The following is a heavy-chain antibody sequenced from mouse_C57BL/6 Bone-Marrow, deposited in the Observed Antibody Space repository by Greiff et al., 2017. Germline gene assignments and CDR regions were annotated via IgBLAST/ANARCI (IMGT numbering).Heavy chain of an antibody. CDR3: ARTGTFDYAMDY. V-gene: IGHV1-55*01. Sequence: VQLQQPGAELVKPGASVKLSCKASGYTFTSYWITWVKQRPGQGLEWIGDIYPGHGCTNYNQKFKNKATLTVDPSSSTAYMQLNSLTSEDSAVYYCARTGTFDYAMDYWGQGTSVTVSS. J-gene: IGHJ4*01. CDR2: IYPGHGCT. CDR1: GYTFTSYW. D-gene: IGHD5-1*01.